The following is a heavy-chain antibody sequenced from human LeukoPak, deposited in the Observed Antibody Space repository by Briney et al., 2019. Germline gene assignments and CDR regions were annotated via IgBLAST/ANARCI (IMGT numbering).Heavy chain of an antibody. CDR2: IDWDDYK. D-gene: IGHD6-6*01. CDR1: GFTLSTRGFC. Sequence: SGPALVKPTQTLTLTCTFSGFTLSTRGFCVTWIRQPPGKPLEWLALIDWDDYKYYNTSVKTRLTISKDTSKNQVVLTMTNMDPVDTATYYCARGMAEQLAGDYYYGTDVWGQGTTVTVSS. J-gene: IGHJ6*02. CDR3: ARGMAEQLAGDYYYGTDV. V-gene: IGHV2-70*01.